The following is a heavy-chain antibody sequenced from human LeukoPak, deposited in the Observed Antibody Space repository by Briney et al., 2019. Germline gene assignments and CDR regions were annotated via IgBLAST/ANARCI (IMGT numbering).Heavy chain of an antibody. V-gene: IGHV1-2*02. D-gene: IGHD3-3*01. CDR3: ARDVVERSYGDFWSGYPRSAFDI. J-gene: IGHJ3*02. CDR2: INPNSGGT. CDR1: GYTFTSYY. Sequence: ASVKVSCKASGYTFTSYYMHWVRQAPGQGLEWMGWINPNSGGTTYAQNFQGRVTLTRDTSISTAYMELSRLRSDDTAVYYCARDVVERSYGDFWSGYPRSAFDIWGQGTMVTVSS.